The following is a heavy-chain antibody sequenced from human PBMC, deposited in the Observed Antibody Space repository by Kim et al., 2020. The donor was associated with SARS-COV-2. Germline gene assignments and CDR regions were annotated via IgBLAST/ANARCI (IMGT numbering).Heavy chain of an antibody. J-gene: IGHJ6*02. V-gene: IGHV3-13*04. CDR1: GFTFSSYD. CDR3: ARGALYCSGGSCYPQGGMDV. CDR2: IGTAGDT. Sequence: GGSLRLSCAASGFTFSSYDMHWVRQATGKGLEWVSAIGTAGDTYYPGSVKGRFTISRENAKNSLYLQMNSLRAGDTAVYYCARGALYCSGGSCYPQGGMDVWGQGTTVTVSS. D-gene: IGHD2-15*01.